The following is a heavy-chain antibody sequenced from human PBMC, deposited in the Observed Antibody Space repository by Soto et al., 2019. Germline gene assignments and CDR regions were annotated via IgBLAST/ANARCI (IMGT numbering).Heavy chain of an antibody. J-gene: IGHJ4*02. V-gene: IGHV4-61*01. CDR2: FYYTGTT. Sequence: SETLSLTCTVSGASLSSGSYYWSWIRQPPGKGLEWIGYFYYTGTTKYNPSLESRVTISADTSKNQFSLNLTSVTAADTAVYYCARISYWVKDYWGPGALLTV. CDR1: GASLSSGSYY. D-gene: IGHD2-8*02. CDR3: ARISYWVKDY.